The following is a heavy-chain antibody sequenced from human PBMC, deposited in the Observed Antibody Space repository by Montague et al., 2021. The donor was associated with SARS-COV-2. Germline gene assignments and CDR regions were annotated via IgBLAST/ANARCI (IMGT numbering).Heavy chain of an antibody. Sequence: PALVKPTQTLTLTCSFSGLSLSTGGVGVDWIRQSPGKGLEWLGVIFWDDEKRYNPTLKTRLTISKGTSQNQVVITLTDMGPADTATYFCAHQYYDYVWGSYRPDYFDYWGQGTLVTVSS. V-gene: IGHV2-5*02. CDR1: GLSLSTGGVG. CDR2: IFWDDEK. D-gene: IGHD3-16*02. J-gene: IGHJ4*02. CDR3: AHQYYDYVWGSYRPDYFDY.